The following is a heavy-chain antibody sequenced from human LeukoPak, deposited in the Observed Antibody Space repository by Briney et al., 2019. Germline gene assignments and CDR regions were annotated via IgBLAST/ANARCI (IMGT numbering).Heavy chain of an antibody. CDR2: IKQDGSEK. V-gene: IGHV3-7*01. Sequence: GGSLRLSWSASGFTLNSLWMSWVGQAPGKGLEWVANIKQDGSEKYYVDSVKGRFTISRDNAKNSLYLQMNSLRAEDTAVYYCARDADGVLVAHIFDYWGQGTLVTDSS. CDR3: ARDADGVLVAHIFDY. J-gene: IGHJ4*02. CDR1: GFTLNSLW. D-gene: IGHD2-21*01.